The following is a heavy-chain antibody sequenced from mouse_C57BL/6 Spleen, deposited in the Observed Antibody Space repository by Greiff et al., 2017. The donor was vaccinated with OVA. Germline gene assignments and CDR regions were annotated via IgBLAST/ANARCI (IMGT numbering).Heavy chain of an antibody. CDR2: INPNNGGT. Sequence: EVKLMESGPELVKPGASVKIPCKASGYTFTDYNMDWVKQSHGKSLEWIGDINPNNGGTIYNQKFKGKATLTVDKSSSTAYMELRSLTSEDTAVYYCARRSRVYFDYWGQGTTLTVSS. CDR1: GYTFTDYN. J-gene: IGHJ2*01. V-gene: IGHV1-18*01. CDR3: ARRSRVYFDY.